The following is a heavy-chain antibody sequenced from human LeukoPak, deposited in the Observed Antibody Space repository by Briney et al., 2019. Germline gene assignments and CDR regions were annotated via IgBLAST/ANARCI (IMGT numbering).Heavy chain of an antibody. D-gene: IGHD3-22*01. CDR3: AKDPRSSGYYQNWFDP. J-gene: IGHJ5*02. Sequence: ASVKVSCKASGGTFSSYAISWVRQAPGQGLEWMGGIIPIFGTANYAQKFQGRVTITADESTSTAYMELSSLRSEDTAVYYCAKDPRSSGYYQNWFDPWGQGTLVTVSS. V-gene: IGHV1-69*13. CDR2: IIPIFGTA. CDR1: GGTFSSYA.